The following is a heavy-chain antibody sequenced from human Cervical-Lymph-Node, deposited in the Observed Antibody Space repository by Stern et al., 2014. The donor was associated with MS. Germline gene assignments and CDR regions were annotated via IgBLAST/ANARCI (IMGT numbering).Heavy chain of an antibody. CDR1: GFTFSSHW. CDR3: ARGGFGHALDV. D-gene: IGHD3-16*01. J-gene: IGHJ6*02. V-gene: IGHV3-74*01. CDR2: IDNDGSRT. Sequence: EVQLVESGGGLVRPGGSLRLSCAASGFTFSSHWMYWVSQVQGKGLVWVSSIDNDGSRTIYADSVRGRLTITRDNAENTLHLQMNSLSAEDTAMYYCARGGFGHALDVWGQGTTVTVAS.